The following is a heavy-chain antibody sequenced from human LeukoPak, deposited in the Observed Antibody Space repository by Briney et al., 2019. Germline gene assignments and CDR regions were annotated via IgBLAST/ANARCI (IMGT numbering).Heavy chain of an antibody. CDR2: IDISGGST. V-gene: IGHV3-23*01. D-gene: IGHD4/OR15-4a*01. Sequence: GGSLRLSCAVSGFTFNSHAMCWVRQAPGKGLEWVSSIDISGGSTYYADSVKGRFTISRDNSKNTLYLQMNSLRGEDTALYFCANEVRPNDFWGQGTLVTVSS. J-gene: IGHJ4*02. CDR1: GFTFNSHA. CDR3: ANEVRPNDF.